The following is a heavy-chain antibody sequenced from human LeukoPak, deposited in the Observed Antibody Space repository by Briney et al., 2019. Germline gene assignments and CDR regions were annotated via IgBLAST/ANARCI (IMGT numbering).Heavy chain of an antibody. CDR3: ARGSGGDFWSGYYFDY. CDR2: IIPIFGIA. CDR1: GGTFSSYA. V-gene: IGHV1-69*04. D-gene: IGHD3-3*01. J-gene: IGHJ4*02. Sequence: GASVKVSCKASGGTFSSYAISWVRQAPGQGLEWMGRIIPIFGIANYAQKFQGRVTITADKSTSTAYMELSSLRSEDTAVYYCARGSGGDFWSGYYFDYCGQGTLVTVSS.